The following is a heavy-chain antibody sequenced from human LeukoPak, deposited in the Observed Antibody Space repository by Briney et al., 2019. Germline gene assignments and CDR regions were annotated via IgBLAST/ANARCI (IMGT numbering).Heavy chain of an antibody. CDR1: GGSFSGYY. D-gene: IGHD1-26*01. V-gene: IGHV4-34*01. CDR2: INHSGST. J-gene: IGHJ4*02. Sequence: SETLSLTCAVYGGSFSGYYWSWIRQPPGKGLEWIGEINHSGSTNYNPSLKSRVTIPVDTSKNQFSLKLSSVTAADTAVYYCATSGSSHFDYWGQGTLVTVSS. CDR3: ATSGSSHFDY.